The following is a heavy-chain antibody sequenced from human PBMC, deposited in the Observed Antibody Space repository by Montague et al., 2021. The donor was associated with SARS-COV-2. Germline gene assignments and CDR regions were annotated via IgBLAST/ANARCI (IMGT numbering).Heavy chain of an antibody. D-gene: IGHD6-13*01. CDR3: ARVGRQQLVRLSGMDV. Sequence: SETLSLTCTVSGGSISSGDYYWGWIRQPPGKGLEWIGSIYYSGSTYYXXXLKSRVTISVDTSKNQFSLKLSSVTAADTAVYYCARVGRQQLVRLSGMDVWGQGTTVTVSS. CDR1: GGSISSGDYY. J-gene: IGHJ6*02. V-gene: IGHV4-39*07. CDR2: IYYSGST.